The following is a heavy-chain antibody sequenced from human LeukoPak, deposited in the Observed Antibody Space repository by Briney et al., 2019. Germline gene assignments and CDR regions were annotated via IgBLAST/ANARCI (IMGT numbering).Heavy chain of an antibody. CDR2: ISSNSIYV. V-gene: IGHV3-21*01. CDR3: ARDQVDRIWYFDY. D-gene: IGHD1-14*01. J-gene: IGHJ4*02. Sequence: GGSLRLSCAASGFTFSSYSMNWVRQAPGKGLEWVSSISSNSIYVFYADTMKGRFIISRDNAKNSLSLQMNSLSAEDTAVYYCARDQVDRIWYFDYWGQGTLVTVSS. CDR1: GFTFSSYS.